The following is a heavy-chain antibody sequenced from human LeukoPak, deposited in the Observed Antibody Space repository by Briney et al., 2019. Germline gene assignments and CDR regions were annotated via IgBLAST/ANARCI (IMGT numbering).Heavy chain of an antibody. CDR1: GGSISSGTYY. CDR2: IYNSRST. CDR3: ASYDFWSGYTYDH. D-gene: IGHD3-3*01. Sequence: KPSETLSLTCTVSGGSISSGTYYWGWIRQPPGKGLEWFGSIYNSRSTYYNPSLKSRVTISVDTSKNQFSLKLSSVTAADTAVYYCASYDFWSGYTYDHWGQGTLVTVSS. V-gene: IGHV4-39*01. J-gene: IGHJ4*02.